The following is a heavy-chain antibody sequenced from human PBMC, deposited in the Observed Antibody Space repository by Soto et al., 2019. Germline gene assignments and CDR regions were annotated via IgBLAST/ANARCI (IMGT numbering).Heavy chain of an antibody. J-gene: IGHJ5*02. CDR3: AREVQYWFDP. D-gene: IGHD1-1*01. Sequence: SETLSLTCTFSVGSISSYYWSCIRHPPGKGLEWIGYIYYSGTTSYNPSLKSRVTISIDTSKNQFSLRLSSVTAADTAVYYCAREVQYWFDPWGQGTLVTVSS. V-gene: IGHV4-59*01. CDR2: IYYSGTT. CDR1: VGSISSYY.